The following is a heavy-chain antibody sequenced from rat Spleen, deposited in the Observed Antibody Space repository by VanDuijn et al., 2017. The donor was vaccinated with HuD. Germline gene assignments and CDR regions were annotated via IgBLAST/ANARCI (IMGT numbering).Heavy chain of an antibody. Sequence: EVQLVESGGGLVQPGRSMKLSCAASGFTFSNYYMAWVRQAPTKGLEWVATISYDGSSTYYRDSVKGRFTLSRDNAKSTLYLQMDSLRSEDTATYFCATAKIATSTGGFDFWGPGTMVTVSS. J-gene: IGHJ1*01. CDR3: ATAKIATSTGGFDF. CDR2: ISYDGSST. V-gene: IGHV5-29*01. D-gene: IGHD1-2*01. CDR1: GFTFSNYY.